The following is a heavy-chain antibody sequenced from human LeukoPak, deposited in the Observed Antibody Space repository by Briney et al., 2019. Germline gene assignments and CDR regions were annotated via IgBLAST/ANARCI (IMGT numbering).Heavy chain of an antibody. J-gene: IGHJ3*02. CDR2: ISGSGGST. CDR3: AKDYCGGDCYSGAFDI. CDR1: GFTFSSYA. V-gene: IGHV3-23*01. D-gene: IGHD2-21*02. Sequence: GGSLRLSCAASGFTFSSYAMRWVRQAPGKGLEWVSAISGSGGSTYYADSVKGRFTISGDNSKNTLYLQMNRLRAEDRAVYYCAKDYCGGDCYSGAFDIWGQGTMVTVSS.